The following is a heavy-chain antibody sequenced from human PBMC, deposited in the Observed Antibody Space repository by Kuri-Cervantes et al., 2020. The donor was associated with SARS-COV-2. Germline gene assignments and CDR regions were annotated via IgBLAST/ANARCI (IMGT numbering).Heavy chain of an antibody. D-gene: IGHD2-15*01. CDR2: IDWDDDK. V-gene: IGHV2-70*01. Sequence: SGPTLVNPTQTLTMTCTFSGFSLSTTGMCVSWIRQPPGNALEWLALIDWDDDKYYSTCLKTRLTISKETSKNQVVLTMTNMDPVDTATYYCARFDSLRLLAFDYWGQGTLVTVSS. CDR1: GFSLSTTGMC. J-gene: IGHJ4*02. CDR3: ARFDSLRLLAFDY.